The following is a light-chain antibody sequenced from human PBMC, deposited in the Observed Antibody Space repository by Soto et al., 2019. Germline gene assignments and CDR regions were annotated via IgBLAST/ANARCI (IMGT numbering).Light chain of an antibody. CDR1: QSIVYSDGQAY. J-gene: IGKJ1*01. Sequence: DVVMTQSPLSLPVTLGQPASISCRSSQSIVYSDGQAYLSWFQQRPGQSPRRLIYRASNRDSGVPDRVSGSGSGTDFTLQIDRVEAEDVGIYYCMQGTRWPPTFGRGTRVEIK. CDR2: RAS. CDR3: MQGTRWPPT. V-gene: IGKV2-30*01.